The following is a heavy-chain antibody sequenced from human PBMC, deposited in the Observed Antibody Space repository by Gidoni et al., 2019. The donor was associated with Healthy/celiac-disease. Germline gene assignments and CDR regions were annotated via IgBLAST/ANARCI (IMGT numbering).Heavy chain of an antibody. J-gene: IGHJ5*02. CDR3: ANLNEEYYYDSSAESWFDP. D-gene: IGHD3-22*01. CDR2: IIPILGIA. CDR1: GGTVSRYT. V-gene: IGHV1-69*02. Sequence: QVQLVQSGAEVKKPGSSVKVSCKASGGTVSRYTISLVRQAPGQGLEWMGRIIPILGIANYAQKFPGRVTITADKSTSTAYMELSSLRSEDTAVYYCANLNEEYYYDSSAESWFDPWGQGTLVTVSS.